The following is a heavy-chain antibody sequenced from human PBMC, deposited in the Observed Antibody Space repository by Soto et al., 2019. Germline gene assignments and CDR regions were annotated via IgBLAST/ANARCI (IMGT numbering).Heavy chain of an antibody. CDR2: MFHSGST. D-gene: IGHD2-2*01. Sequence: PAETLAVTCVVSVYFISIGYYWGWIRQPPVKGLEWIGSMFHSGSTHYNPSLKSRVTISVDTSKNHFSLRLSSVTASDTAVYYCARGHIVVVPTVGWFDPWGQGTLVPVSS. CDR3: ARGHIVVVPTVGWFDP. V-gene: IGHV4-38-2*01. CDR1: VYFISIGYY. J-gene: IGHJ5*02.